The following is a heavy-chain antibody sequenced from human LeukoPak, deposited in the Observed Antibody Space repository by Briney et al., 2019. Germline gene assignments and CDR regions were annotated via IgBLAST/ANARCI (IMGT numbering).Heavy chain of an antibody. V-gene: IGHV3-74*01. J-gene: IGHJ3*02. Sequence: PGGSLRLSCAASGFTFSSYWMHWVRQAPGKGLVWVSRINSDGSSTSYADSVKGRFTISRDNAKNTLYLRMNSLRAEDTAVYYCARGMRIVVDAFDIWGQGTMVTVSS. CDR3: ARGMRIVVDAFDI. D-gene: IGHD3-22*01. CDR1: GFTFSSYW. CDR2: INSDGSST.